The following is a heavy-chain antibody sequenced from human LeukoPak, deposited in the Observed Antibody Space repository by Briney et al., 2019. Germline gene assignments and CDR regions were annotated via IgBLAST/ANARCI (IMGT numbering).Heavy chain of an antibody. V-gene: IGHV4-39*01. CDR1: GGSISSSSYY. D-gene: IGHD6-25*01. CDR3: ARLALPPAARVFDY. J-gene: IGHJ4*02. Sequence: PSETLSLTCTVSGGSISSSSYYWGWIRQPPGKGLEWMGSIYYSGSTYYNPSLKSRVTISVDTSKNQFSLKLSSVTAADTAVYYCARLALPPAARVFDYWGQGTLVTVSS. CDR2: IYYSGST.